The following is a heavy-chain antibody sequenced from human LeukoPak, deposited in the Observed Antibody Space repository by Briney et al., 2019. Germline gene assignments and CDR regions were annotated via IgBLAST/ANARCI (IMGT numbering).Heavy chain of an antibody. V-gene: IGHV4-31*03. Sequence: SQTLSLTCTVSGGSISSGGYYWRWIRQHPGKGLEWIGYIYYSGSTYYNPSLKSRVTISVDTSKNQFSLKLSSVTAADTAVYYCARVRNYYDSTLGYFDYWGQGTLVTVSS. D-gene: IGHD3-22*01. CDR2: IYYSGST. CDR1: GGSISSGGYY. J-gene: IGHJ4*02. CDR3: ARVRNYYDSTLGYFDY.